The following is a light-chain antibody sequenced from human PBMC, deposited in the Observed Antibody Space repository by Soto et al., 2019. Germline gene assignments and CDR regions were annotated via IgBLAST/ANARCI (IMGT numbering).Light chain of an antibody. CDR3: NSYAAGSPYV. J-gene: IGLJ1*01. Sequence: QSALTQPASVSGSPGQSITISCTGTSRDVGRYNYVSWYQQHTGKAPKLIIYDVSSRPSGVSDRFSGSKSGNTASLTVSGLQAEDEADYYCNSYAAGSPYVFGTGTKLTVL. CDR2: DVS. V-gene: IGLV2-14*03. CDR1: SRDVGRYNY.